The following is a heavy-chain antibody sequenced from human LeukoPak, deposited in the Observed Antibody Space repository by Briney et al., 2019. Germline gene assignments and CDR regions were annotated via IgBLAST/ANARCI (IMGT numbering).Heavy chain of an antibody. CDR3: ARLDAYSSGSFDY. J-gene: IGHJ4*02. CDR2: INPNSGGT. Sequence: ASVKVSCKASGYTFTGYYMHWVRQAPGQGLEWMGRINPNSGGTNYAQKFQGRVTMTRDTPISTAYMELSRLRSDDTAVYYCARLDAYSSGSFDYWGQGTLVTVSS. D-gene: IGHD6-19*01. V-gene: IGHV1-2*06. CDR1: GYTFTGYY.